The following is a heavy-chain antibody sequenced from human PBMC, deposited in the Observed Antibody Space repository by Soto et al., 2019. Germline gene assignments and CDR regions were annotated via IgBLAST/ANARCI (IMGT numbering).Heavy chain of an antibody. V-gene: IGHV1-8*01. Sequence: QVQLVQSGAEVKKPGASVKVSCKASGYTFTSYDINWVRQATGQGLEWMGWMNPNSGNTGYAQKFQGRVTMTRNTSLSTAYMELSSLRSEDTAVYYCARDLNYGSGRGYYYYYYGMDVWGQGTTVTVSS. CDR3: ARDLNYGSGRGYYYYYYGMDV. CDR2: MNPNSGNT. J-gene: IGHJ6*02. CDR1: GYTFTSYD. D-gene: IGHD3-10*01.